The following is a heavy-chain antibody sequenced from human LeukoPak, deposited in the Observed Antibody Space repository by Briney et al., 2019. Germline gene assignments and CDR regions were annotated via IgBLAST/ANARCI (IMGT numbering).Heavy chain of an antibody. Sequence: GASVKVSCKVSGYTLTELSMHWVRQAPGKGLEWMGGFDPEDGETIYAQKFQGRVTMTEDTSTDTAYMELSSLRSEDTAVYYCATCYYGLYYFDYWGQGTLVTVSS. CDR3: ATCYYGLYYFDY. J-gene: IGHJ4*02. CDR1: GYTLTELS. V-gene: IGHV1-24*01. CDR2: FDPEDGET. D-gene: IGHD3-10*01.